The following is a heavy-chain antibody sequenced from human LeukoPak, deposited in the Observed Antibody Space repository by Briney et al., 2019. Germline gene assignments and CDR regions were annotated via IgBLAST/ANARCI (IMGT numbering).Heavy chain of an antibody. Sequence: PGGSLRLSRAASGFTFSSYSMNWVRQAPGKGLEWVSSISSSSSYIYYADSVKGRFTISRDNAKNSLYLQMNSLRAEDTAVYYCARDGDIVVVPAALDVWGQGTLVTVSS. D-gene: IGHD2-2*01. V-gene: IGHV3-21*01. J-gene: IGHJ4*02. CDR1: GFTFSSYS. CDR2: ISSSSSYI. CDR3: ARDGDIVVVPAALDV.